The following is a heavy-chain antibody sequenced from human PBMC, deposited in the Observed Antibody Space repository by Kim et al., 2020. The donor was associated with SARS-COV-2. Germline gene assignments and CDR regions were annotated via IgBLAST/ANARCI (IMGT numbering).Heavy chain of an antibody. J-gene: IGHJ6*02. CDR1: GGSFSGYY. CDR3: ARGCIVVVPAAQYSNYSHRYYYYGMDV. D-gene: IGHD2-2*01. V-gene: IGHV4-34*01. Sequence: SETLSLTCAVYGGSFSGYYWSWIRQPPGKGLEWIGEINHSGSTNYNPSLKSRVTISVDTSKNQFSLKLSSVTAADTAVYYCARGCIVVVPAAQYSNYSHRYYYYGMDVWGQGTTVTVSS. CDR2: INHSGST.